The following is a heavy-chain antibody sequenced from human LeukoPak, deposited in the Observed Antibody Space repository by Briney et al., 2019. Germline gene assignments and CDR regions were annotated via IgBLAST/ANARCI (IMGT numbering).Heavy chain of an antibody. CDR3: AKGRFETTSYLDVF. CDR2: ISGSGEST. V-gene: IGHV3-23*01. D-gene: IGHD2/OR15-2a*01. J-gene: IGHJ4*02. CDR1: GFTFSGYG. Sequence: GGSLRLSCAGSGFTFSGYGMSWVRQAPGKGLEWVSSISGSGESTHYADSVKGRLTISRDNSKNTLFLQMNSLRAEDTALYYCAKGRFETTSYLDVFWGQGTLVAVSS.